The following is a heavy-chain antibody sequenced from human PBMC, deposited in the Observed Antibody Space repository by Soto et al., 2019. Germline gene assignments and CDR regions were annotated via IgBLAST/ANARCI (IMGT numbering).Heavy chain of an antibody. D-gene: IGHD3-10*01. CDR1: GGSISSSSYY. V-gene: IGHV4-39*07. CDR2: IYYSGST. CDR3: ARLYAGRAPYYYYYMDV. Sequence: NPSETLSLTCTVSGGSISSSSYYWGWIRQPPGKGLEWIGSIYYSGSTYYNPSLKSRVTISVDTSKNQFSLKLSSVTAADTAVYYCARLYAGRAPYYYYYMDVWGKGNTVTVSS. J-gene: IGHJ6*03.